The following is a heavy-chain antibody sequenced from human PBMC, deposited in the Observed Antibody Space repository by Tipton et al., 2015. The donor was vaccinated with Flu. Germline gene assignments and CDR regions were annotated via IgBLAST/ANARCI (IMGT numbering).Heavy chain of an antibody. V-gene: IGHV3-30-3*01. CDR1: GFTFSSYA. CDR2: ISYDGSNK. Sequence: SLRLSCAASGFTFSSYAMHWVRQAPGKGLEWVAVISYDGSNKYYADSVKGRFTISRDNSKNTLYLQMNSLRAEDTAAYYCARIAARGYYYYGMDVWGQGTTVTVSS. J-gene: IGHJ6*02. CDR3: ARIAARGYYYYGMDV. D-gene: IGHD6-6*01.